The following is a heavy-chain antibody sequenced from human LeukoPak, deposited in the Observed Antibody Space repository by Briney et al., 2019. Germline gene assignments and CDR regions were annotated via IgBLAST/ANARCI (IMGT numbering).Heavy chain of an antibody. Sequence: SETLSLTCTVSGYSISSGYYWGWIRQPPGKGLEWIGSIYHSGSTYYNPSLKSRVTISVDTSKNQFSLKLSSVTAADTAVYYCARGLAGGDAFDIWGQGTMVTVSS. V-gene: IGHV4-38-2*02. CDR3: ARGLAGGDAFDI. CDR2: IYHSGST. CDR1: GYSISSGYY. J-gene: IGHJ3*02. D-gene: IGHD1-26*01.